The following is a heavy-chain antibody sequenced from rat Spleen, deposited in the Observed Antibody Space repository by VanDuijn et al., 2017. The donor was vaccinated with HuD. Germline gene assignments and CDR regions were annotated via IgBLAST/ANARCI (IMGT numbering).Heavy chain of an antibody. CDR1: GLSFSNYD. Sequence: EVQLVESGGGLVQPGRSMKLSCAASGLSFSNYDMAWVRQAPTKGLEWVASISYDGTATYYRDSVKGRFSLSRDNAKSTLYLQMGSLRSEDTATYYCTTGVYWGQGVVVTVSS. J-gene: IGHJ2*01. V-gene: IGHV5-20*01. CDR3: TTGVY. CDR2: ISYDGTAT.